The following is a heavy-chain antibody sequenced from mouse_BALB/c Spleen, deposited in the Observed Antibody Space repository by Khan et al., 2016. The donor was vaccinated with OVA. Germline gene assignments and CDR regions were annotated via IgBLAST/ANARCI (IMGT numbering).Heavy chain of an antibody. Sequence: QVQLKESGPGLVAPSQSLSITCTVYGYSLTRYGVHWVRQPPGKGLEWLGLIWAGGSTNYNWALMSRLSISIDKSKSLVFLIMNSLQTDDTTLYYCAISKYLARYWGQGTTLTVSS. J-gene: IGHJ2*01. CDR1: GYSLTRYG. V-gene: IGHV2-9*02. CDR2: IWAGGST. D-gene: IGHD3-3*01. CDR3: AISKYLARY.